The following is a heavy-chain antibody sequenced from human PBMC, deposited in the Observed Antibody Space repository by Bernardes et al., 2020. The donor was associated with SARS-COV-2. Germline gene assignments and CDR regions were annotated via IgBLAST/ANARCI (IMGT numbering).Heavy chain of an antibody. Sequence: ASVKVSCKASGYTFTGYYMHWVRQAPGQGLEWMGWINPNSGGTYYAQKFPGRVTMTRDTSISTAYMELSRLRSDDTAVYYCSRVDYGGNSPSIDYWGQGTLDTISS. V-gene: IGHV1-2*02. D-gene: IGHD4-17*01. CDR2: INPNSGGT. J-gene: IGHJ4*02. CDR1: GYTFTGYY. CDR3: SRVDYGGNSPSIDY.